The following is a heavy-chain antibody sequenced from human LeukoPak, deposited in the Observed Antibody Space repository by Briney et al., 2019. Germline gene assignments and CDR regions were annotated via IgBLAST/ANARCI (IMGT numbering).Heavy chain of an antibody. J-gene: IGHJ3*02. CDR3: ARGRVYGVVTAIRHHGAFDI. D-gene: IGHD2-21*02. Sequence: PGGSLRLSCAASGFTFSSYGMHWVRQAPGKGLEWVAFIRYDGSNKYYADSVKGRFTISRDNSKNTLYLQMNSLRAEDTAVYYCARGRVYGVVTAIRHHGAFDIWGQGTMVTVSS. V-gene: IGHV3-30*02. CDR2: IRYDGSNK. CDR1: GFTFSSYG.